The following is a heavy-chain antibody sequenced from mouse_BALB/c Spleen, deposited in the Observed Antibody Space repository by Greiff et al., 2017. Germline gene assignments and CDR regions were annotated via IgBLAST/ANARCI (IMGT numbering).Heavy chain of an antibody. V-gene: IGHV5-9-4*01. J-gene: IGHJ4*01. CDR2: ISSGGSYT. CDR1: GFTFSSYA. Sequence: EVQVVESGGGLVKPGGSLKLSCAASGFTFSSYAMSWVRQSPEKRLEWVAEISSGGSYTYYPDTVTGRFTISRDNAKNTLYLEMSSLRSEDTAMYYCARRGLLIAMDYWGQGTSVTVSS. D-gene: IGHD2-3*01. CDR3: ARRGLLIAMDY.